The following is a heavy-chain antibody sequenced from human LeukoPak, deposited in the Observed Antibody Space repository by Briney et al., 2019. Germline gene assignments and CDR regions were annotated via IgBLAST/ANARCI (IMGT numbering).Heavy chain of an antibody. CDR2: ISSSSSYI. D-gene: IGHD3-10*02. Sequence: GGSLRLSRAASGFTFSTYTMNWVRQAPGKGLEWVSSISSSSSYIYFADSVKGRFTISRDNSKDTLYLQMNSLRVEDTAIYYCARDQYSYVWGDWGQGTLVTVST. CDR1: GFTFSTYT. CDR3: ARDQYSYVWGD. V-gene: IGHV3-21*04. J-gene: IGHJ4*02.